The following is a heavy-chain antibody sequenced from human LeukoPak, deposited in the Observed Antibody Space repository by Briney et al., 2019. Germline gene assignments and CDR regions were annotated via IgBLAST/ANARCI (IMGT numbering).Heavy chain of an antibody. V-gene: IGHV3-20*04. CDR3: AKDKSMVRELDY. J-gene: IGHJ4*02. CDR1: GFTFDNYG. CDR2: INWNGGST. Sequence: GGSLRLSCAASGFTFDNYGLSWVRHAPGKGLEWVSGINWNGGSTGHADSVKGRFTISRDNAKNSLYLQMNSLRAEDTAVYYCAKDKSMVRELDYWGQGNLVTVSS. D-gene: IGHD3-10*01.